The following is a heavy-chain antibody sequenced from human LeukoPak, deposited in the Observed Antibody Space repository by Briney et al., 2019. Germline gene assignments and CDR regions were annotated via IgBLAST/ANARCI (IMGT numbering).Heavy chain of an antibody. V-gene: IGHV3-49*04. CDR2: IRSKAYGGTT. D-gene: IGHD7-27*01. CDR1: GFTFGDYA. Sequence: GRSLRHSCTASGFTFGDYAMSWVRQAPRKGLEWVGFIRSKAYGGTTEYAASVKGRFTISRDDSKSIAYLQMNSLKTEDTAVYYCTRVSSWGAFDYWGQGTLVTVSS. J-gene: IGHJ4*02. CDR3: TRVSSWGAFDY.